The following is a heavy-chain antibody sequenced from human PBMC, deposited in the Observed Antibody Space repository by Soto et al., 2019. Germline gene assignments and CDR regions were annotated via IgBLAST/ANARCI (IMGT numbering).Heavy chain of an antibody. V-gene: IGHV1-18*01. Sequence: QVQLVQSGAEVKKPGASVKVSCKASGYRLNSYGISWVRQAPGQGLEWLGWISGYNGNTNYAQNLQGRVTMTTDASTSTTYMELGSLRPDDTAVYYCARGSPFDHWGQGTQVTVSS. CDR3: ARGSPFDH. J-gene: IGHJ4*02. CDR2: ISGYNGNT. CDR1: GYRLNSYG.